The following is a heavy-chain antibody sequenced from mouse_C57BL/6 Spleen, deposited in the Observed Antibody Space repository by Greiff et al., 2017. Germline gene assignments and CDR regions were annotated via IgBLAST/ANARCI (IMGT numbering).Heavy chain of an antibody. D-gene: IGHD2-1*01. CDR1: GYSFTGYY. Sequence: VQLQQSGPELVKPGASVKISCKASGYSFTGYYMNWVKQSPEKSLEWIGEINPSTGGTTYNQKFKAKATLTVDKSSSTAYMQLKSLTSEDSAVYYCAREGGNSYYFDYWGQGTTLTVSS. J-gene: IGHJ2*01. CDR3: AREGGNSYYFDY. V-gene: IGHV1-42*01. CDR2: INPSTGGT.